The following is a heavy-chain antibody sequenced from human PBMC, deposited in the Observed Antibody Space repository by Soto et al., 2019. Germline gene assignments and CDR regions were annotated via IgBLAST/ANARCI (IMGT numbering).Heavy chain of an antibody. CDR1: GYSFTSYL. Sequence: PGESLKISCKGSGYSFTSYLIGWVRQMPGKGLEWMGIIYPGDSDTRYSPSFQGQVTISADKSISTAYLQWSSLKASDTAMYYCARRYSSSWYSPDAFDIWGQGTMVTVSS. V-gene: IGHV5-51*01. CDR3: ARRYSSSWYSPDAFDI. D-gene: IGHD6-13*01. CDR2: IYPGDSDT. J-gene: IGHJ3*02.